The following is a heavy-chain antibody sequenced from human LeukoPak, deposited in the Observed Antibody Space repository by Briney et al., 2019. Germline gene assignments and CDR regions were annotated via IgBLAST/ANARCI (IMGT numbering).Heavy chain of an antibody. CDR2: IYPGDSDT. D-gene: IGHD3-22*01. CDR1: GYSFTSYW. CDR3: ARGFNYYDDTGYYSL. Sequence: GESLKISCKGSGYSFTSYWIGWVRQMPGKGLEWMGIIYPGDSDTRYSPSFQGQVTISADKSITTAFLQWSSLKASDTAIYHCARGFNYYDDTGYYSLWGQGTLVTVSS. V-gene: IGHV5-51*01. J-gene: IGHJ4*02.